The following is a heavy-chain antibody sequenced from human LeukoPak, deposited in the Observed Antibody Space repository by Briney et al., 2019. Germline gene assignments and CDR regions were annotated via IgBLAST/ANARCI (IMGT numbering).Heavy chain of an antibody. Sequence: NPSETLSLTCTVSGGSISSGDYYWSWIRQPPGKGLEWIGYIYYSGSTYYNPSLKSRVTISVDTSKNQFSLKLSSVTAADTAVYYCARDHRDYGGNSGGAYFDYWGQGTLVTVSS. CDR1: GGSISSGDYY. V-gene: IGHV4-30-4*01. J-gene: IGHJ4*02. CDR3: ARDHRDYGGNSGGAYFDY. CDR2: IYYSGST. D-gene: IGHD4-23*01.